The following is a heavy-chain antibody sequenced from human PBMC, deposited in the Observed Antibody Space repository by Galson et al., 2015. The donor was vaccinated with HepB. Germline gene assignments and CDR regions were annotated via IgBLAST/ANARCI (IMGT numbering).Heavy chain of an antibody. CDR2: INPNSGGT. CDR1: GYTFTGYY. Sequence: SVKVSCKASGYTFTGYYMHWVRQAPGQGLEWMGRINPNSGGTNYAQKFQGRVTMTRDTSISTAYMELSRLRSDDTVVYYCARVSDILTGYHTLAFDIWGQGTMVTVSS. CDR3: ARVSDILTGYHTLAFDI. D-gene: IGHD3-9*01. V-gene: IGHV1-2*05. J-gene: IGHJ3*02.